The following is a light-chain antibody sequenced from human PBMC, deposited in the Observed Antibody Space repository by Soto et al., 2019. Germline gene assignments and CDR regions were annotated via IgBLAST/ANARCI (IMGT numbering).Light chain of an antibody. CDR2: GAS. Sequence: EIVLTQSPGTLSLSPWERATLSCRASQSVSSSYLAWYQQKPGQAPRLLIYGASSRATGIPDRFIGSGSGTDFTLTISRLEPEEFAVYYCQQYGSSHTWTFGQGNKVEIK. J-gene: IGKJ1*01. V-gene: IGKV3-20*01. CDR3: QQYGSSHTWT. CDR1: QSVSSSY.